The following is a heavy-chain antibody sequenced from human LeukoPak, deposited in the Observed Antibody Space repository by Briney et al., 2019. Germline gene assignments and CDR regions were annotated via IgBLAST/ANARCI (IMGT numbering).Heavy chain of an antibody. D-gene: IGHD1-1*01. CDR1: GGSISSSSYY. Sequence: PSETLSLTCTVSGGSISSSSYYWGWIRQPPGKGLEWIVSIYYSGSTYYNPSLKSRVTISVDTSKNQFSLKLSSVTAADTAVYYCNWNDGLGGYYYYYMDVWGKGTTVTVSS. CDR3: NWNDGLGGYYYYYMDV. CDR2: IYYSGST. J-gene: IGHJ6*03. V-gene: IGHV4-39*01.